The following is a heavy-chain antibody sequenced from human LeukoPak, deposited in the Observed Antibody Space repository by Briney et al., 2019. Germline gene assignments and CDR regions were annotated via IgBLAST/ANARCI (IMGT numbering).Heavy chain of an antibody. CDR3: ARTTIFGVVWPQDNWFDP. CDR1: GGSISSGDYY. V-gene: IGHV4-30-4*08. CDR2: IYYSGST. J-gene: IGHJ5*02. D-gene: IGHD3-3*01. Sequence: SETLSLTCTVSGGSISSGDYYWSWIRQPPGTGLEWIGYIYYSGSTYYNPSLKSRVTISVDTSKNQFSLKLSSVTAADTAVYYCARTTIFGVVWPQDNWFDPWGQGTLVTVSS.